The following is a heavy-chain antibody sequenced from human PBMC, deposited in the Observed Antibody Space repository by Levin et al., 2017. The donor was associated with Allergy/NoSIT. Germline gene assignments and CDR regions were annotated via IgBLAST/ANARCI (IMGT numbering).Heavy chain of an antibody. CDR3: AREDTSGYYPNWFDP. CDR2: IYHSGST. CDR1: GSSINSCYY. J-gene: IGHJ5*02. Sequence: SGGSLRLSCAVSGSSINSCYYWGWLRQPPGKGLEWVGSIYHSGSTYYNPSLKSRVTISVDTSKNQFSLRLTSVTAADTAVYYCAREDTSGYYPNWFDPWGQGIPVTVSS. D-gene: IGHD3-3*01. V-gene: IGHV4-38-2*02.